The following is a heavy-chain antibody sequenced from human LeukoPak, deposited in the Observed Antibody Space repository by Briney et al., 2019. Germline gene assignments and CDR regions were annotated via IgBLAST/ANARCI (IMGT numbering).Heavy chain of an antibody. J-gene: IGHJ5*02. CDR3: ARRACPRTVLTGFDP. Sequence: SETLSLTCTVSGGSITSPTFYWDWIRQAPGKGLEWIGSIYFSGFTHYGPSLKSRITISIDTSKNQFSLNLRSVTAADTAIYHCARRACPRTVLTGFDPWGEGPGVSV. D-gene: IGHD4-23*01. V-gene: IGHV4-39*01. CDR2: IYFSGFT. CDR1: GGSITSPTFY.